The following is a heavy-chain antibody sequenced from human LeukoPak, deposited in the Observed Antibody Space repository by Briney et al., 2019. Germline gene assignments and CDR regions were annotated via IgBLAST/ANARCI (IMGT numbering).Heavy chain of an antibody. CDR2: ISGSGSST. V-gene: IGHV3-23*01. CDR1: GFTFSSYA. Sequence: GGSLRLSCAASGFTFSSYAMSWVRQAPGKGLEWVSAISGSGSSTYYADSVKGRFTISRDSSKNTLYLQMNSLKADDTAVYYCTRDPTVTTSDCWGQGTLVTVSS. D-gene: IGHD4-17*01. CDR3: TRDPTVTTSDC. J-gene: IGHJ4*02.